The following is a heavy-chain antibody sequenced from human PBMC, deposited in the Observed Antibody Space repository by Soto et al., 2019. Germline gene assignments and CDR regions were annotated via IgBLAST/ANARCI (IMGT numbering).Heavy chain of an antibody. Sequence: ASVKVSCQVSGYTLTELSMHWVRQAPGKGLEWMGGVDPEDGETSYAQKFQGRVTMTKNTSISTAYMELRSLRSEDTAVYYCARGRIVLMVYAIGPYYMDVWGKGTTVTVSS. J-gene: IGHJ6*03. CDR2: VDPEDGET. CDR1: GYTLTELS. CDR3: ARGRIVLMVYAIGPYYMDV. D-gene: IGHD2-8*01. V-gene: IGHV1-24*01.